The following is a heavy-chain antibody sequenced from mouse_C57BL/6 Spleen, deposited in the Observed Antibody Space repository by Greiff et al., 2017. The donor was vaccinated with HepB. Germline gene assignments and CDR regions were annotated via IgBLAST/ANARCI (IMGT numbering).Heavy chain of an antibody. J-gene: IGHJ3*01. V-gene: IGHV1-59*01. CDR2: IDPSDSYT. D-gene: IGHD2-4*01. Sequence: VQLQQSGAELVRPGTSVKLSCKASGYTFTSYWMHWVKQRPGQGLEWIGVIDPSDSYTNYNQKFKGKATLTVDTSSSTAYMQLSSLTSEDSAVYYCARGGDDYDGRSWFAYWGQGTLVTVSA. CDR3: ARGGDDYDGRSWFAY. CDR1: GYTFTSYW.